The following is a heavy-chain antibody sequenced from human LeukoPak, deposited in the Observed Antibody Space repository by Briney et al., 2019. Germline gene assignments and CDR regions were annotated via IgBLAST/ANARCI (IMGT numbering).Heavy chain of an antibody. D-gene: IGHD3-22*01. Sequence: SAKVSCKASGGTFSSYAISWVRQAPGQGLEWMGRIIPIFGTANYAQKFQGRVTITTDESTSTAYMELSSLRSEDTAVYYCARDVGYYDSSGYYLYWGQGTLVTVSS. CDR1: GGTFSSYA. CDR3: ARDVGYYDSSGYYLY. CDR2: IIPIFGTA. V-gene: IGHV1-69*05. J-gene: IGHJ4*02.